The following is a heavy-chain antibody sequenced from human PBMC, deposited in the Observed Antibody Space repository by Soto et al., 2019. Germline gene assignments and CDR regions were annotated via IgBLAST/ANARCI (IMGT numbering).Heavy chain of an antibody. Sequence: PGGSLRLSCAASGFTFSSYAMSWVRQAPGKGLEWVSAISGSGGSTYYADSVKGRFTISRDNSKNTLYLQMNSLRAEDTAVYYCAKSGEDIVVVYYYSIDVWGQGTTVTVSS. J-gene: IGHJ6*02. CDR3: AKSGEDIVVVYYYSIDV. D-gene: IGHD2-15*01. V-gene: IGHV3-23*01. CDR2: ISGSGGST. CDR1: GFTFSSYA.